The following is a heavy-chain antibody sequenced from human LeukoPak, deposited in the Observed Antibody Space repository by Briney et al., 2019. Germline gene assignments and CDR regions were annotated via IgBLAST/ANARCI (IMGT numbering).Heavy chain of an antibody. J-gene: IGHJ4*02. CDR2: IWHDGSHK. Sequence: PGTSLRLSCAASGFAFNTYAMRWVRQAPGKGLEWVTLIWHDGSHKFYIDSVRGRFTISRDNSKNTVYLQMNGLRAEDTAVYYCAREIFASGSYPDFWGQGTLVAVSS. CDR1: GFAFNTYA. D-gene: IGHD3-10*01. V-gene: IGHV3-33*01. CDR3: AREIFASGSYPDF.